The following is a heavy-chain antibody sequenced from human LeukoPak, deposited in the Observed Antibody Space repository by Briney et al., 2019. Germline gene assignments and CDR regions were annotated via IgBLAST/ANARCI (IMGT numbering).Heavy chain of an antibody. D-gene: IGHD2-2*02. CDR1: GFTFSSYW. V-gene: IGHV3-74*01. CDR2: INPDGSST. Sequence: GGFLRLSCAASGFTFSSYWMHWVRQAPGKGLVWVSRINPDGSSTSYADPVKGRFTISRDNAKNTLHLQMNSLRAEDTAVYYCARVHCSSTSCYTHFDYWGQGTLVTVSS. J-gene: IGHJ4*02. CDR3: ARVHCSSTSCYTHFDY.